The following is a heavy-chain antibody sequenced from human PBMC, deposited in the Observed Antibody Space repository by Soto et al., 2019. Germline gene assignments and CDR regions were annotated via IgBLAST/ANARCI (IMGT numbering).Heavy chain of an antibody. CDR1: GFTFSGSA. J-gene: IGHJ5*02. V-gene: IGHV3-73*02. CDR3: TSLEPNPVYFDP. Sequence: EVQLVQSGGGLVQPGGSLKLSCAASGFTFSGSAMHWVRQASGKGLEWVGSLRDKTDTYATAVRGRFTISRDDSKNTAYLHMNSLQTDDPAVYYCTSLEPNPVYFDPWGQGTLVTVSS. CDR2: LRDKTDTYAT.